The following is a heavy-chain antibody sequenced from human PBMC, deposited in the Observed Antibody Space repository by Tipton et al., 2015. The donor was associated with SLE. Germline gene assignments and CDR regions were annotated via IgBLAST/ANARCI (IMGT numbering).Heavy chain of an antibody. J-gene: IGHJ4*02. V-gene: IGHV4-39*07. CDR2: VYHRGST. D-gene: IGHD7-27*01. CDR3: ATSLGIGYFDS. CDR1: GGSITSSSYY. Sequence: TLSLTCALYGGSITSSSYYWGWIRQSPGKGMEWIGEVYHRGSTNYNPSLVSRVTISLDTPKNRFSLKLSSVTAADTAVYYCATSLGIGYFDSWGQGTLVTVSS.